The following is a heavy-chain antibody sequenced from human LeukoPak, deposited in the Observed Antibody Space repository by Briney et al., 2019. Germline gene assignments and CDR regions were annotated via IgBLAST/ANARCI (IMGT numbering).Heavy chain of an antibody. CDR1: GFTFSSYG. CDR3: AGACMATTSFDY. J-gene: IGHJ4*02. Sequence: GRSLRLSCAASGFTFSSYGMHWVRQAPGKGLEWVAVIWYDGSNKYYADSVKGRFTTSRDNSKNTLYLQMNSLRAEDTAVYYCAGACMATTSFDYWVQGTLVTVSS. D-gene: IGHD5-24*01. CDR2: IWYDGSNK. V-gene: IGHV3-33*01.